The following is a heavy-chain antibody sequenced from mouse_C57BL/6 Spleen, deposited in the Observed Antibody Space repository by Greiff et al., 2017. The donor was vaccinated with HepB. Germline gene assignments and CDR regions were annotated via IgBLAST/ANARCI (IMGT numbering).Heavy chain of an antibody. CDR3: ARDENYGSHWYFDV. V-gene: IGHV5-4*01. CDR2: ISDGGSYT. D-gene: IGHD1-1*01. CDR1: GFTFSSYA. J-gene: IGHJ1*03. Sequence: EVKLVESGGGLVKPGGSLKLSCAASGFTFSSYAMSWVRQTPEKRLEWVATISDGGSYTYYPDNVKGRFTISRDNAKNNLYLQMSHLKSEDTAMYYCARDENYGSHWYFDVWGTGTTVTVSS.